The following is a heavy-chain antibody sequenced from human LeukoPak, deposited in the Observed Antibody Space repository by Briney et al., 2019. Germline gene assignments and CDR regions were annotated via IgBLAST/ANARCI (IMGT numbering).Heavy chain of an antibody. CDR2: IFYSGST. V-gene: IGHV4-59*01. Sequence: SETLSLTCTVSGGSISGYYWSWIRQPPGKGLECVGYIFYSGSTNYNPSLKSRVIISVDTSKNQFSPKLSSVTAADTAVYYCARARYYYDSSGYLYFDYWGQGTLVTVSS. CDR3: ARARYYYDSSGYLYFDY. CDR1: GGSISGYY. J-gene: IGHJ4*02. D-gene: IGHD3-22*01.